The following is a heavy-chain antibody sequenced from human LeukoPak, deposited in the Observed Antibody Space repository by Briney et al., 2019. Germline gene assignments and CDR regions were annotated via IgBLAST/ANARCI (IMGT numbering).Heavy chain of an antibody. D-gene: IGHD6-19*01. CDR1: GFTFTTYW. CDR3: ARLLYSSGWYGRN. CDR2: INSDGSIT. J-gene: IGHJ4*02. Sequence: GGSLRLSCAASGFTFTTYWMHWVRQAPGKGLVWVSHINSDGSITSYADSVKGRFTISRDNSKNTLYLQMNSLRAEDTAVYYCARLLYSSGWYGRNWGQGTLVTVSS. V-gene: IGHV3-74*01.